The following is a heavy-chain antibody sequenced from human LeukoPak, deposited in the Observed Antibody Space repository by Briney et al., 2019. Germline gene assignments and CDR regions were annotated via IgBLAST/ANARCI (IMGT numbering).Heavy chain of an antibody. CDR3: IRIRTGEHQYGMDV. CDR2: IDSVGNT. D-gene: IGHD7-27*01. J-gene: IGHJ6*02. CDR1: GFPFSTYD. Sequence: PGGPLILSCAAAGFPFSTYDMHWVRQTPGKGLDWVSAIDSVGNTYYSGSVKGRFTISRENAKTSLYLQMNSLRDGDTAVYYCIRIRTGEHQYGMDVWGQGTTVTVSS. V-gene: IGHV3-13*01.